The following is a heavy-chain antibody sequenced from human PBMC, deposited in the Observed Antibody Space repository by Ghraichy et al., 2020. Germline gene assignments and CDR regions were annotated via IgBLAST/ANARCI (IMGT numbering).Heavy chain of an antibody. CDR2: IYYSGST. CDR1: GGSISSYY. CDR3: ARVMITFGGVIEHYYYGMDV. J-gene: IGHJ6*02. V-gene: IGHV4-59*01. Sequence: SETLSLTCTVSGGSISSYYWSWIRQPPGKGLEWIGYIYYSGSTNYNPSLKSRVTISVDTSKNQFSLKLSSVTAADTAVYYCARVMITFGGVIEHYYYGMDVWGQGTTVTVSS. D-gene: IGHD3-16*02.